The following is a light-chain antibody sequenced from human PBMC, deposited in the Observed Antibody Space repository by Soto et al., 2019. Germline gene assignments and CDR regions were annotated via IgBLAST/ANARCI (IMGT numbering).Light chain of an antibody. CDR1: SSDVGSYNS. J-gene: IGLJ2*01. Sequence: QSALTQPPSVSGSPGQSVTISCTGTSSDVGSYNSVSWYQQPPGTAPKLMIYDVSNRPSGVPDRSSGSKSGNTASLTISGLQAEYEADYYCSSYTHSTTLVFGGGTKLTVL. V-gene: IGLV2-18*02. CDR2: DVS. CDR3: SSYTHSTTLV.